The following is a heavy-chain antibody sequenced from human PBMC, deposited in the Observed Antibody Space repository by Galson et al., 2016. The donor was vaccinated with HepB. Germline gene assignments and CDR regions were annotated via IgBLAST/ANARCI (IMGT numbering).Heavy chain of an antibody. CDR2: IWFDGNTK. J-gene: IGHJ6*03. D-gene: IGHD6-19*01. Sequence: SLRLSCAASGFIFSGYGMNWVRQAPGKGLEWVAVIWFDGNTKNYADSVEGRFTISRDNSKNMLYLQINSLRTEDTAVYYCAKGLKAPGYHYYMDVWGKGATVIVSS. CDR1: GFIFSGYG. V-gene: IGHV3-33*06. CDR3: AKGLKAPGYHYYMDV.